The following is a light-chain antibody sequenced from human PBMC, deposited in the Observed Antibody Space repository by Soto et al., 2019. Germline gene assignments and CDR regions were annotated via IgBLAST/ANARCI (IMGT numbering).Light chain of an antibody. CDR1: SSDVGGYNY. CDR2: EVT. Sequence: QSALTQPASVSGSPGQSITISCTGTSSDVGGYNYVSWYQQHPGKAPKLMIYEVTSRPSGISNRFSGSKSGNTASLTISGLQAEDEADYYCSSYTSSSPVLFGGGTKVTVL. CDR3: SSYTSSSPVL. V-gene: IGLV2-14*01. J-gene: IGLJ2*01.